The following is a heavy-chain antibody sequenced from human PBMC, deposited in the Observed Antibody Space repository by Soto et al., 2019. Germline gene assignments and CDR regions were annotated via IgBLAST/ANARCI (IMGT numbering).Heavy chain of an antibody. Sequence: VGSLRLSCAGSGFTFSSYGMHWVRQAPGKGLEWVAVIWYDGSNKYYADSVKGRFTISRDNSKHTLYPQMNSLRAEDTAVYYCVRDRGKYVAYWGQGTLVTVSS. D-gene: IGHD3-16*01. CDR3: VRDRGKYVAY. J-gene: IGHJ4*02. CDR1: GFTFSSYG. CDR2: IWYDGSNK. V-gene: IGHV3-33*01.